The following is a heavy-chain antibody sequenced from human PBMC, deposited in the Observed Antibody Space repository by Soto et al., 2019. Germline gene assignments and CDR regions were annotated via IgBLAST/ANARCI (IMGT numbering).Heavy chain of an antibody. V-gene: IGHV3-48*02. Sequence: EVQLVESGGGLVQPGGSLRLSCAASGFTFSDYALNWVRQAPGEGLEWISYISSSSSTIYFADSLKGRFTISRDNAKNSLYLQMNSLRDEDTAVYYCASTLQYCTSTSCYPWGRFEYWGQGTLVTVYS. J-gene: IGHJ4*02. CDR2: ISSSSSTI. D-gene: IGHD2-2*01. CDR3: ASTLQYCTSTSCYPWGRFEY. CDR1: GFTFSDYA.